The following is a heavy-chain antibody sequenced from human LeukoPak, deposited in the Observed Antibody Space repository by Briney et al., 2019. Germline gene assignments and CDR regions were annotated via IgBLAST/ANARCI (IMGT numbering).Heavy chain of an antibody. CDR3: ARDAFYYDFWSGYYTSGDYFDY. D-gene: IGHD3-3*01. V-gene: IGHV3-30-3*01. CDR1: GFTFSSYA. Sequence: GRSLRLSCAASGFTFSSYAIHWVRQAPGKGLEWVAVISYDGSNKYYADSVKGRFTISRDNSKNTLYLQMNSLRTEDTAVYYCARDAFYYDFWSGYYTSGDYFDYWGQGTLVTVSA. J-gene: IGHJ4*02. CDR2: ISYDGSNK.